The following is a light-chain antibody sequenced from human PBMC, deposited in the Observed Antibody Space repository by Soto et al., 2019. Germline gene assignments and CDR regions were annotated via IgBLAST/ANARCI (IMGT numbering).Light chain of an antibody. Sequence: ETVLTQSPATLSLSPGERATLSCRASRSIITYLAWYQQKPGQAPRLLIYEALNWATGIPAMFSGSGSGTDFTLTSSSLEPEDFAFYYCQQRNNWPLTLGGGTKVAIK. J-gene: IGKJ4*02. CDR2: EAL. CDR1: RSIITY. V-gene: IGKV3-11*01. CDR3: QQRNNWPLT.